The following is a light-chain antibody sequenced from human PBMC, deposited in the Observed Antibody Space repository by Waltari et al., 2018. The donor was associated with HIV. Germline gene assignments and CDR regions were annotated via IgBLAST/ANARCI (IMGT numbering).Light chain of an antibody. CDR3: CSYAGSYTLVV. CDR1: SSDVGGFNF. V-gene: IGLV2-11*01. CDR2: DVT. J-gene: IGLJ2*01. Sequence: QSALTQPRSVSGSPGQSVTISCTGTSSDVGGFNFVSWYQQHPGKAPKLMIYDVTKRPAGVPDRFSGSKFDNTASLTISGLQADDEADYYCCSYAGSYTLVVFGGRTKLTVL.